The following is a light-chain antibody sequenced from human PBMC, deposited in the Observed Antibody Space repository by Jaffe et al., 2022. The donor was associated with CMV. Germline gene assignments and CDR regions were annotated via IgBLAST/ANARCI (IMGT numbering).Light chain of an antibody. J-gene: IGLJ3*02. CDR3: CSYAGSSTPWV. CDR2: DVT. CDR1: SSGVGSYNL. Sequence: QSALTQPASVSGSPGQSLTISCTGSSSGVGSYNLVSWYQHHPGKAPKLMIYDVTKRPSGVSNRFSGSKSGNTASLTISGLQAEDEADYYCCSYAGSSTPWVFGGGTKLTVL. V-gene: IGLV2-23*02.